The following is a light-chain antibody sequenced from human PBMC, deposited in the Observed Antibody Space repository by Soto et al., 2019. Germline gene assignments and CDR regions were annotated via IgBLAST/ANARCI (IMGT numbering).Light chain of an antibody. CDR2: DAF. CDR1: QGINNY. Sequence: EIVLTHSPASLSLSPGERSILSCRSSQGINNYLAWYQQKPGHAPRLLMYDAFNRATGIPARFSDGASGTLFTLTLCNLGPEDFAVYYCHQRSSWPITVGCGTKVDSK. J-gene: IGKJ4*01. CDR3: HQRSSWPIT. V-gene: IGKV3-11*01.